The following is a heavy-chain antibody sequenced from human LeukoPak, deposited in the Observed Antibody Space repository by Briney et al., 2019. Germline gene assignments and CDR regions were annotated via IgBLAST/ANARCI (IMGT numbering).Heavy chain of an antibody. J-gene: IGHJ4*02. CDR1: GYTFTDYY. CDR3: ARDMYTNSWYGPDY. Sequence: ASVKVSCKASGYTFTDYYIHWVRQAPGQGLEWMGWINANSGATNYALRFQGRVTLTRDTSISTASMELTRLTSDDTAIYYCARDMYTNSWYGPDYWGQGTLVTVSS. V-gene: IGHV1-2*02. D-gene: IGHD6-13*01. CDR2: INANSGAT.